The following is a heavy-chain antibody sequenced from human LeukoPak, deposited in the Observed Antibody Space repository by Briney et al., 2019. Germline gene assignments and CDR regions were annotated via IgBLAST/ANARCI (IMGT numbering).Heavy chain of an antibody. CDR1: GGSVSSYY. D-gene: IGHD6-13*01. CDR3: ATGLYSSSWPKWFDP. J-gene: IGHJ5*02. V-gene: IGHV4-59*02. Sequence: PSETLSLTCTVSGGSVSSYYWSWIRPPPGKGLEWIGYIYYIGSTNYNPSLKSRVTISADTSKNQFSLRLSSVTAADTAVYYCATGLYSSSWPKWFDPWGQGTLVTVSS. CDR2: IYYIGST.